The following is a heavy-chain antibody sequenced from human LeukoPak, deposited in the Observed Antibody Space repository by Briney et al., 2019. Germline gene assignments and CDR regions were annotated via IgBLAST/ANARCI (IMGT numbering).Heavy chain of an antibody. D-gene: IGHD6-19*01. CDR1: GFTFDDYA. J-gene: IGHJ6*02. CDR3: ARGNRDSSGFYYYYGMGV. V-gene: IGHV3-9*01. CDR2: ISWDSKNI. Sequence: GRSLRLSCAASGFTFDDYAMFWVRQAPGKGLEWVSGISWDSKNIGYAASVKGRFTISRDNAKNSLHLQVSSLRAEDTAFYYCARGNRDSSGFYYYYGMGVWGQGTTVTVSS.